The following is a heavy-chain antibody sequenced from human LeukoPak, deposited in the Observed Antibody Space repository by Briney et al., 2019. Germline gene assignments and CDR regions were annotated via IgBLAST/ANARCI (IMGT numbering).Heavy chain of an antibody. CDR2: ITYDGSNK. V-gene: IGHV3-30*04. J-gene: IGHJ4*02. Sequence: HPGGSLRLSCAASGFTFSNYAMHWVRQAPGKGLEWVAVITYDGSNKYYVDSVKGRFTISRDNSKNTLYLQMNSLRAEDTAVYYCAKGGESSSSWPYYFDYWGQGTLVTVSS. D-gene: IGHD6-13*01. CDR1: GFTFSNYA. CDR3: AKGGESSSSWPYYFDY.